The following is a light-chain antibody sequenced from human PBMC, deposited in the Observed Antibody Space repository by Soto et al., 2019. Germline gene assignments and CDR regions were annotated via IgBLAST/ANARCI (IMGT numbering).Light chain of an antibody. CDR2: DAS. Sequence: EIVVTQSPATLSVSPGERATLSCRASQSVSSSYLAWYQQKPGQSPRLLIYDASNRATGIPARFSGSGSGTDFTLTISSLEPEDFAVYYCQQRSDWPPITFGQGTRLEIK. V-gene: IGKV3D-20*02. J-gene: IGKJ5*01. CDR1: QSVSSSY. CDR3: QQRSDWPPIT.